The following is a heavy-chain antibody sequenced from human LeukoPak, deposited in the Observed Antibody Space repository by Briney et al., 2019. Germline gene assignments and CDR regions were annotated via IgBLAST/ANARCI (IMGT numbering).Heavy chain of an antibody. J-gene: IGHJ6*02. CDR1: GFTFSSYG. V-gene: IGHV3-33*01. D-gene: IGHD3-3*01. CDR2: IWYDGSNK. Sequence: GGSLRLSCAASGFTFSSYGMHWVRQAPGKGLEWVAVIWYDGSNKYYADSVKGRFTISRDNSKNTLYLQMNSLRAEDTAAYYCARERDYDFWSGYPYGMDVWGQGTTVTVSS. CDR3: ARERDYDFWSGYPYGMDV.